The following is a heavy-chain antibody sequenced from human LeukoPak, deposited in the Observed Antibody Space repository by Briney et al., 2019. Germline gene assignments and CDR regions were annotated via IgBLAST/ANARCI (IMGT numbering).Heavy chain of an antibody. D-gene: IGHD6-19*01. CDR1: GFTFSRHW. V-gene: IGHV3-7*01. J-gene: IGHJ4*02. CDR2: MNQDGSAI. Sequence: GGSLRLSCAASGFTFSRHWMSWVRQAPGKGLERVAHMNQDGSAIYSIDSVKGRFTISRDNDKNSLYLHMSGLTVADTAVYYCASIVPGHPDDYFDYWGQGTLVTVSS. CDR3: ASIVPGHPDDYFDY.